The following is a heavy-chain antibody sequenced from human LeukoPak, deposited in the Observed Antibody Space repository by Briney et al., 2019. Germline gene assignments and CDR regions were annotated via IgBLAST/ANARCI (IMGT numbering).Heavy chain of an antibody. J-gene: IGHJ4*02. D-gene: IGHD1-26*01. CDR1: GYSFTSYW. CDR2: IYPGDSDA. V-gene: IGHV5-51*01. CDR3: ARRRDLYSGSYYPFDY. Sequence: GESLKISCKGSGYSFTSYWIGWVRQMPGKGLKWMGTIYPGDSDARYSPSFQGQVTISADKSVSTAYLQWSSLKASDTAMYYCARRRDLYSGSYYPFDYWGQGTLVTVSS.